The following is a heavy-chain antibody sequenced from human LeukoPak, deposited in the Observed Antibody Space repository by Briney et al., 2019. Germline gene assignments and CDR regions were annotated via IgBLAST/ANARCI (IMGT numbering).Heavy chain of an antibody. V-gene: IGHV4-34*01. Sequence: PSETLSLTCAVYGGSFSGYYWSWIRQPPGKGLEWIGEINHSGSTNYNPSLKSRVTMSVDTSKNQFSLKLSSVTAADTAVYYCAREMGQWLTAGNFDYWGQGTLVTVSS. D-gene: IGHD2-21*02. CDR1: GGSFSGYY. CDR2: INHSGST. J-gene: IGHJ4*02. CDR3: AREMGQWLTAGNFDY.